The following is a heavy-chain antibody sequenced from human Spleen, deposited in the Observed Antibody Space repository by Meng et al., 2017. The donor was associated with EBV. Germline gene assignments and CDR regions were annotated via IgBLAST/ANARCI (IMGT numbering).Heavy chain of an antibody. V-gene: IGHV4-34*12. J-gene: IGHJ5*02. D-gene: IGHD2-2*01. CDR1: GGSFSGYY. CDR2: IIHSGST. Sequence: QVQVQEWGAGPVKPSETLSPALRVQGGSFSGYYWSWIRQPPGKGLEWIGEIIHSGSTNYNPSLKSRVTISVDTSKNQFSLKVSSVTAADTAVYYCARAYCDSTSCYLLFDPWGQGTLVTVSS. CDR3: ARAYCDSTSCYLLFDP.